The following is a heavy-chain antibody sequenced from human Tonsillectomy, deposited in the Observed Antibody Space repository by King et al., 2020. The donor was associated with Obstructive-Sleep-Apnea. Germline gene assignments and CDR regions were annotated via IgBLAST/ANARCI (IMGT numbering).Heavy chain of an antibody. CDR2: ISSSSSTI. V-gene: IGHV3-48*04. D-gene: IGHD2-15*01. J-gene: IGHJ4*02. CDR3: ASLGRGGYFDY. CDR1: GFTFSSNS. Sequence: VQLVESGGGLVQPGGSQRLSCAASGFTFSSNSVNWVRQAPGRGLEWVSYISSSSSTIYYSDSVKGRFTISRDTAKNSLYLQMNSLRAEDTAVYYCASLGRGGYFDYWGQGTLVTVSS.